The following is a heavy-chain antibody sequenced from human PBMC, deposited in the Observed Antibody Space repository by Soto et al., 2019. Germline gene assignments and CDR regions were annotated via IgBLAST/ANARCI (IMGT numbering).Heavy chain of an antibody. V-gene: IGHV1-69*13. Sequence: SVKVSCKASGGIFTNYAFSWVRQAPGQGLEWMGGIIPIFGTANYAQKFQGRVTITADESTTTAYMDLSSLTSEDTAVYYCAREKADFGGNSTYFDYWGQGTLVTVSS. J-gene: IGHJ4*02. D-gene: IGHD2-21*02. CDR2: IIPIFGTA. CDR3: AREKADFGGNSTYFDY. CDR1: GGIFTNYA.